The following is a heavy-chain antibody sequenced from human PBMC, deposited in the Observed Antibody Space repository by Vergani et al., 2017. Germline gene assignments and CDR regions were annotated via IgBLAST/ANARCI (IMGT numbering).Heavy chain of an antibody. D-gene: IGHD4-23*01. V-gene: IGHV4-61*02. Sequence: QVQLQESGPGLVKPSQTLSLTCTVSGASINNDFYYLHWIRQPAGKGLDWIGRIYVRDITDYNSSLQSRVSMSVDTSKNQFSLTLTSVTAADTAVYYCARDNKQLRPRAFDLWVQGTMVTVSS. CDR2: IYVRDIT. CDR1: GASINNDFYY. CDR3: ARDNKQLRPRAFDL. J-gene: IGHJ3*01.